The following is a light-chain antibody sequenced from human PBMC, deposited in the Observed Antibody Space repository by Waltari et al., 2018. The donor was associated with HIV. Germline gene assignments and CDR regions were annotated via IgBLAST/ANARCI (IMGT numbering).Light chain of an antibody. CDR2: GAS. J-gene: IGKJ4*01. V-gene: IGKV3D-15*01. Sequence: EVVMTQYPPTLSVSPGQTATLSCRASQSGSSYLAWYQQKPGQAPRLLIYGASTRATGIPSRFVGSGSGTDFTLTISSLQSEDFAVYFGQQYNKWSRGTFGGGTKVEVK. CDR3: QQYNKWSRGT. CDR1: QSGSSY.